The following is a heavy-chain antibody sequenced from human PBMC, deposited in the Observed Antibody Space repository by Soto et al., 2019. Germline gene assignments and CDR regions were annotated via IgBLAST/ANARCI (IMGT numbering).Heavy chain of an antibody. V-gene: IGHV1-3*04. J-gene: IGHJ6*02. CDR2: INTGNGDT. CDR3: ARGLASSTVGYHYYGMDA. D-gene: IGHD1-26*01. Sequence: ASVKVSCKASGHTISNYTIHWMRQAPGQRPEWMGWINTGNGDTKYSQKFRGRVTISSDTSASTVYMDLSSLTSEDTAVFFCARGLASSTVGYHYYGMDAWGQGTTVTVSS. CDR1: GHTISNYT.